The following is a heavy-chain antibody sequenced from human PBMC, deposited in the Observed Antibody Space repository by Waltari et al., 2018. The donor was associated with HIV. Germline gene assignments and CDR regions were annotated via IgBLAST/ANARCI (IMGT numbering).Heavy chain of an antibody. D-gene: IGHD3-10*01. CDR3: ARGWPPVRGVFILGYGMDV. CDR2: IYYSGST. V-gene: IGHV4-39*01. Sequence: QLQLQESGPGLVKPSETLSLTCTVSGGSLSSSTFYWGWIRQPPGKGLEWIGSIYYSGSTHYNPSLKSRVTISVDTSKNQFSLKLSSGTAADTAVYYCARGWPPVRGVFILGYGMDVWGQGTTVTVSS. J-gene: IGHJ6*02. CDR1: GGSLSSSTFY.